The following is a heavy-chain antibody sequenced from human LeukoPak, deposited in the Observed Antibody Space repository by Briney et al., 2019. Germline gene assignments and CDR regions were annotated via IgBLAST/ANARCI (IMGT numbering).Heavy chain of an antibody. V-gene: IGHV1-2*02. CDR3: ARELYAAAGLGFDY. CDR2: INPKSGGT. J-gene: IGHJ4*02. D-gene: IGHD6-13*01. CDR1: GYTFTDYY. Sequence: ASVKVSCKSSGYTFTDYYMHWVRQAPGQGLEWMGWINPKSGGTNYAQNFQGRVTMTRNTSISTAYMELSRLRSEDMAVYYCARELYAAAGLGFDYWGQGTLVTVSS.